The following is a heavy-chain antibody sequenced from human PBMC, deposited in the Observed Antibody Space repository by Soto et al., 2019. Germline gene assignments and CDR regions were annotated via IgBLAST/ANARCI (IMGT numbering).Heavy chain of an antibody. CDR3: ARDYFVGVLRYFDWLLDGYGMDV. D-gene: IGHD3-9*01. J-gene: IGHJ6*02. CDR2: ISYDGSNK. V-gene: IGHV3-30-3*01. CDR1: GFTFSSYA. Sequence: GGSLRLSCAASGFTFSSYAMHWVRQAPGKGLEWVAVISYDGSNKYYADSVKGRFTISRDNSKNTLYLQMNSLRAEDTAVYYCARDYFVGVLRYFDWLLDGYGMDVWGQGTTVTVSS.